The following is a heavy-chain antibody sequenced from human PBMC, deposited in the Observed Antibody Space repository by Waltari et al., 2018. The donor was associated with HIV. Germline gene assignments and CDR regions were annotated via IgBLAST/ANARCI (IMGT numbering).Heavy chain of an antibody. J-gene: IGHJ6*02. CDR2: IFYTAGS. CDR3: VRGGGVAAPYYGMDV. Sequence: VQLQESGPGLVKPSQTLSLACSVSGGSVSTGDYYWTLIRTPPGKGLGWLGHIFYTAGSYFHPCLGNRVSASLDKTNNQISLTFRSVTAADTAIYYCVRGGGVAAPYYGMDVWGPGTTVIVAS. CDR1: GGSVSTGDYY. D-gene: IGHD6-13*01. V-gene: IGHV4-30-4*08.